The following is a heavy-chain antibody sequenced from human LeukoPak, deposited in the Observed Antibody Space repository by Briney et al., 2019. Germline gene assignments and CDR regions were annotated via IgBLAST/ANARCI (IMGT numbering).Heavy chain of an antibody. CDR1: GGTFSSYA. CDR3: ARDGRVGSFDY. D-gene: IGHD1-26*01. CDR2: IIPIFGTA. Sequence: SVKVSCKASGGTFSSYAVSWVRQAPGQGLEWMGGIIPIFGTANYAQKFQGRVTITADESASTAYMELSSLRSEDTAVYYCARDGRVGSFDYWGQGTLVTVSS. J-gene: IGHJ4*02. V-gene: IGHV1-69*13.